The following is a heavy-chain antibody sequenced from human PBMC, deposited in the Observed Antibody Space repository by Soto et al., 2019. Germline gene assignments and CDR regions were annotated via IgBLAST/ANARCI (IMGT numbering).Heavy chain of an antibody. Sequence: SETLSLTCTVSGDSITSYYWSWIRQPPGKGLEWVGYISYTGSTIYNPSLESRATISLDTSKNQFSLSLSSVTVADTAVYYCARTLYCTNGVCIYYFDXWGQGTLVTVSS. CDR3: ARTLYCTNGVCIYYFDX. CDR2: ISYTGST. CDR1: GDSITSYY. D-gene: IGHD2-8*01. V-gene: IGHV4-59*12. J-gene: IGHJ4*02.